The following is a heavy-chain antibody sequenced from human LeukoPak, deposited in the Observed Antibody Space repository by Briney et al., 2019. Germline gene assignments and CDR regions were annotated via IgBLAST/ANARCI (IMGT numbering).Heavy chain of an antibody. V-gene: IGHV3-23*01. CDR3: AKDLTGTSSLNYYYYGMDV. CDR2: ISGSGGST. Sequence: GGSLRLSCAVTGFTFSNYVMNWVRQAPGKGLEWVSAISGSGGSTYYADSVKGRFTISRDNSKNTLYLQMNSLRAEDTAVYYCAKDLTGTSSLNYYYYGMDVWGQGTTVTVSS. CDR1: GFTFSNYV. D-gene: IGHD1-20*01. J-gene: IGHJ6*02.